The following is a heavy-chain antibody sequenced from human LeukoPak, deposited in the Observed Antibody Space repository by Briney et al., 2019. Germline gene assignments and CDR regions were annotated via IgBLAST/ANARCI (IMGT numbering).Heavy chain of an antibody. CDR1: GFIFGNFP. CDR2: ISGFGDKT. Sequence: GGSLRLSGAASGFIFGNFPMTWVRQAPGKGRGWVSAISGFGDKTVYADSVKGRSTISRDNSKSTLYLQMNSLKVEDTAIYYCGKEPWEGSGYIHYWGQGILVTVSS. V-gene: IGHV3-23*01. CDR3: GKEPWEGSGYIHY. D-gene: IGHD3-3*01. J-gene: IGHJ4*02.